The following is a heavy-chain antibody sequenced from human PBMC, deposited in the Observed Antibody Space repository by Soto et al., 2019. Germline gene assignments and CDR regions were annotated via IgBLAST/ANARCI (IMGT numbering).Heavy chain of an antibody. D-gene: IGHD2-15*01. J-gene: IGHJ4*02. Sequence: PSETLSLTCSVSGGSTRSDYWSWIRQPPGKGLEWIGYIYYSGSTDYSPSLKSRVTMSIDTSQNQVSLKLTSVTTADTAVYYGAATPRYWGQGTRVT. V-gene: IGHV4-59*01. CDR1: GGSTRSDY. CDR3: AATPRY. CDR2: IYYSGST.